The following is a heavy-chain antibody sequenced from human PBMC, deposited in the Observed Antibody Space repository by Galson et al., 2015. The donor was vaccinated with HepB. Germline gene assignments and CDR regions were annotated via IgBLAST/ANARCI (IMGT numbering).Heavy chain of an antibody. Sequence: SVKVSCKASGYTFTSYYMHWVRQAPGQGLEWMGIINPSGGSTSYAQKLQGRVTMTRDTSTSTVYMELSSLRSEDTAVYYCARDSDRVPAANYGMDVWGQGTTVTVSS. CDR2: INPSGGST. J-gene: IGHJ6*02. CDR3: ARDSDRVPAANYGMDV. CDR1: GYTFTSYY. V-gene: IGHV1-46*04. D-gene: IGHD2-2*01.